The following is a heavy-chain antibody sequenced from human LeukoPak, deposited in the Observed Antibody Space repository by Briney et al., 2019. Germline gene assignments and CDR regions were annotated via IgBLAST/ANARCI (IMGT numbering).Heavy chain of an antibody. CDR2: IYYSGST. J-gene: IGHJ6*03. Sequence: SETLSLTCTVPGGSISSNTYYWGWIRQPPGEGLEWIGSIYYSGSTYYNPSLKSRVTISVDTSKNQFSLKLSSVTAADTAVYYFVRHLEPPQGGGYYYMDVWGKGTTVTVSS. CDR3: VRHLEPPQGGGYYYMDV. V-gene: IGHV4-39*01. D-gene: IGHD1-14*01. CDR1: GGSISSNTYY.